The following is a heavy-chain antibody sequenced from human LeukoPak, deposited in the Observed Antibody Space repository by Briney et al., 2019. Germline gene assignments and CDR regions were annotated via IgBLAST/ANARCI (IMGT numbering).Heavy chain of an antibody. CDR1: GYTFTSYG. Sequence: ASVKVSCKASGYTFTSYGISWVRQAPGQGLEWMGWISAYNGNTNYAQKLQGRVTMTTDTSTSTAYMELRSLRSDDTAVYYCARGGARYCSSTSCYDFDYWGQGTLVTVSS. CDR2: ISAYNGNT. CDR3: ARGGARYCSSTSCYDFDY. D-gene: IGHD2-2*01. J-gene: IGHJ4*02. V-gene: IGHV1-18*01.